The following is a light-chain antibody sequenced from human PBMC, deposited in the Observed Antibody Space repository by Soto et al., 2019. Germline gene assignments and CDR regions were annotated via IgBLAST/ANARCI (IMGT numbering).Light chain of an antibody. CDR1: QSILYSSSNNNY. J-gene: IGKJ5*01. Sequence: DIVMTQSPDSLAVSLGERATINCKSSQSILYSSSNNNYLAWYQQKPGQPPKLLIYWASTRQSGVPDRFSGSGSGTDFTLTISSLQAEDVAVYYCQQYYDAITFGQGTRLEIK. V-gene: IGKV4-1*01. CDR3: QQYYDAIT. CDR2: WAS.